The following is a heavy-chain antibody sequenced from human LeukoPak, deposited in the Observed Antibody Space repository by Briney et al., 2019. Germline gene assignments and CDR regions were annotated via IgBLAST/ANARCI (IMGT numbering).Heavy chain of an antibody. J-gene: IGHJ6*03. CDR3: ARGEGALAGRRWPYTYYYYMNV. Sequence: KPSETLSLTCVVYGGSFSDYYWSWIRQPPGKGLGWIGEINHSGSTKYNPSLKSRVTISLHTSENQFSLKLNSVTAADTAVYYCARGEGALAGRRWPYTYYYYMNVWGKGTTVTVSS. CDR2: INHSGST. CDR1: GGSFSDYY. D-gene: IGHD6-19*01. V-gene: IGHV4-34*01.